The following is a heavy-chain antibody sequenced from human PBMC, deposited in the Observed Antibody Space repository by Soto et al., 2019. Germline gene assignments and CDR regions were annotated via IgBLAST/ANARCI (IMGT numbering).Heavy chain of an antibody. V-gene: IGHV1-46*01. Sequence: GASVKVSCKASGYTFTSYYMHWVRQAPGQGLEWMGIINPSGGSTSYAQKFQGRVTMTRDTSTSTVYMELSSLRSEDTAVYYCARVPVVVTVYGYSDCLPNLFALSAQRTLDPGSS. CDR3: ARVPVVVTVYGYSDCLPNLFAL. D-gene: IGHD2-21*02. J-gene: IGHJ5*02. CDR1: GYTFTSYY. CDR2: INPSGGST.